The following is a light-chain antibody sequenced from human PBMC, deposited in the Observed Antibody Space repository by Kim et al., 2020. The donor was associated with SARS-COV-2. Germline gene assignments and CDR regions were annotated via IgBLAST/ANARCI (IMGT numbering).Light chain of an antibody. CDR2: GNS. CDR3: QSYDSSLSGSDVV. V-gene: IGLV1-40*01. CDR1: SSNIGAGYD. J-gene: IGLJ2*01. Sequence: QSVLTQPPSVSGAPGQRVTISCTGRSSNIGAGYDVHWYQQLPGTAPKLLIYGNSNRPSGVPDRFSGSKSGTSASLAITGLQAEDEADYYRQSYDSSLSGSDVVFGGGTQLTVL.